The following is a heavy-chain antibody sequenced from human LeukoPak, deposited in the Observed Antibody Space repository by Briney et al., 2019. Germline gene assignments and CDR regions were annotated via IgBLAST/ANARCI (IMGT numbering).Heavy chain of an antibody. J-gene: IGHJ4*02. CDR2: IIPILGIA. CDR1: GGTFSSYT. D-gene: IGHD4-17*01. Sequence: SVKVSCKASGGTFSSYTISWVRQAPGQGLEWMGRIIPILGIANYAQKFQGRVTITADKSTSTAYMELSSLRSEDTAVYYCAIANLYNDYGDYTMDHYFDYWGQGTLVTVSS. CDR3: AIANLYNDYGDYTMDHYFDY. V-gene: IGHV1-69*02.